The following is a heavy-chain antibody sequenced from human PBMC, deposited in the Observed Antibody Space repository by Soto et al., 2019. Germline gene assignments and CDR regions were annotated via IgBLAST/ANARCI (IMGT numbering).Heavy chain of an antibody. CDR3: ARDPTSGPPAFDY. J-gene: IGHJ4*02. V-gene: IGHV3-30*14. D-gene: IGHD1-1*01. CDR2: ISYDGSNK. CDR1: GFTFSSYA. Sequence: PGGSLRLSCAASGFTFSSYAMHWVRQAPGKGLEWVAVISYDGSNKYYADSVKGRFTISRDNSKNTLYLQMNSLRVEDTAVYYCARDPTSGPPAFDYWGQGTLVTVSS.